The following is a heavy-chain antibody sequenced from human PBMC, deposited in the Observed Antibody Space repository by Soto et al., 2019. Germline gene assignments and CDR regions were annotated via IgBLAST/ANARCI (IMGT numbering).Heavy chain of an antibody. Sequence: TSETLSLTCTVSGGSISSNYWTWIRQPPGKGLEWIGYVYNSGSTNYNPSLKSRVAISEDTSKSQFSLKVNSMTAADTAVYYCARYRREAVAGYTLDNWGQGILVTVSS. V-gene: IGHV4-59*01. J-gene: IGHJ4*02. CDR2: VYNSGST. D-gene: IGHD6-13*01. CDR3: ARYRREAVAGYTLDN. CDR1: GGSISSNY.